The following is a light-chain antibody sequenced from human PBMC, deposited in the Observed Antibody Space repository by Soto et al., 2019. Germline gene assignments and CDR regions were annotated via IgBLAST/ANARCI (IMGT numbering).Light chain of an antibody. V-gene: IGLV2-8*01. CDR2: EVT. Sequence: QSVLTQPPSASGSPGQSVTISCTGTSSDVGGYNYVYWYQQHPGKAPKLMIYEVTKRPSGVPDRFSGSKSGNTASLTVSGLQAEDEADYYCAAWDDSLNGYVFGTGTKVTVL. J-gene: IGLJ1*01. CDR3: AAWDDSLNGYV. CDR1: SSDVGGYNY.